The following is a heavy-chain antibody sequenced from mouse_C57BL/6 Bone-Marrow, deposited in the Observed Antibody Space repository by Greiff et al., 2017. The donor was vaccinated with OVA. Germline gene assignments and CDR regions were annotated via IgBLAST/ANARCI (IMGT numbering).Heavy chain of an antibody. J-gene: IGHJ2*01. D-gene: IGHD2-4*01. CDR3: ARFDYDAYFDY. V-gene: IGHV1-54*01. Sequence: VQLQQSGAELVRPGTSVKVSCKASGYAFTNYLIEWVKQRPGQGLEWIGVINPGSGGTNYNEKFKGKATLTADKSSSTAYMQLSSLTSEDSAVYFCARFDYDAYFDYWGPGTTLTVSS. CDR1: GYAFTNYL. CDR2: INPGSGGT.